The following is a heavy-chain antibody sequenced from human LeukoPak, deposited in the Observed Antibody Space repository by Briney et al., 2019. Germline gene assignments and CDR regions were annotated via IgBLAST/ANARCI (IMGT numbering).Heavy chain of an antibody. J-gene: IGHJ5*02. CDR1: GGSISSSSYY. D-gene: IGHD5-12*01. CDR2: IYYSGST. V-gene: IGHV4-39*01. Sequence: SETLSLTCTVSGGSISSSSYYWGWIRQPPGKGLEWIGSIYYSGSTYYNPSLKSRVTISADTSKNQFSLKLSSVTAADTAVYYCARHKGVYEYSGYDLGGWFDPWGQGTLVTVSS. CDR3: ARHKGVYEYSGYDLGGWFDP.